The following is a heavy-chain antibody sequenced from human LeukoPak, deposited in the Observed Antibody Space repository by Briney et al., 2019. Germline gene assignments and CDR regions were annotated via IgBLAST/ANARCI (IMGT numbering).Heavy chain of an antibody. J-gene: IGHJ4*02. V-gene: IGHV4-39*01. CDR1: GGSIRSGYYY. Sequence: MPSETLSLTCTVSGGSIRSGYYYWGWIRQPPGKGLEWIGSIYDSGSTYYNPSLKSRVTISVDTSKNQFSLKLSSVTAADTAVYYCARRYSSGIDYWGQGTLVTVSS. CDR3: ARRYSSGIDY. CDR2: IYDSGST. D-gene: IGHD3-10*01.